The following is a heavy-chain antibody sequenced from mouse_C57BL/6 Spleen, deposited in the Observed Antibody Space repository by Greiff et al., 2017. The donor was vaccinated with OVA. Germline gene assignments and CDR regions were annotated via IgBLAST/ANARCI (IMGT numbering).Heavy chain of an antibody. Sequence: EVQLQQSVAELVRPGASVKLSCTASGFNIKNTYMHWVKQRPEQGLEWIGRIDPANGNTKYDPKFQGKATITADTSSNTAYLQLSSLTSEDTAIYYCARSLYDYDDCWYFDVWGTGTTVTVSS. CDR3: ARSLYDYDDCWYFDV. J-gene: IGHJ1*03. CDR1: GFNIKNTY. D-gene: IGHD2-4*01. CDR2: IDPANGNT. V-gene: IGHV14-3*01.